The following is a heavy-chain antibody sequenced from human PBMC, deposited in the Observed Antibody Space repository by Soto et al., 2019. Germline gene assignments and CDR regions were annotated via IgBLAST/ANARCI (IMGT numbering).Heavy chain of an antibody. D-gene: IGHD2-2*01. CDR1: GFTFSSYL. Sequence: GGSLRLSCAAAGFTFSSYLMGWVRQAPGKGLEWVANIKQDGSEKYYVDSVKGRFTISRDNAKNSLYLQMNSLRAEDTAVYYCARDCSRTSCYGSYYYGMDVWGQGT. CDR3: ARDCSRTSCYGSYYYGMDV. J-gene: IGHJ6*02. CDR2: IKQDGSEK. V-gene: IGHV3-7*04.